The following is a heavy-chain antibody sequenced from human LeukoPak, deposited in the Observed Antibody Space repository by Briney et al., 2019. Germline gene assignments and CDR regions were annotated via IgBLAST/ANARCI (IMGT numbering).Heavy chain of an antibody. J-gene: IGHJ4*02. Sequence: GGSLRLSCAASGFTFSSYSMNWVRQAPGKGLEWVSAISGSGGSTYYADSVKGRFTISRDNSKNTLYLQMNSLRAEDTAVYYCAKDHPTYYVFWSGYYIDYWGQGTLVTVSS. CDR1: GFTFSSYS. CDR2: ISGSGGST. CDR3: AKDHPTYYVFWSGYYIDY. D-gene: IGHD3-3*01. V-gene: IGHV3-23*01.